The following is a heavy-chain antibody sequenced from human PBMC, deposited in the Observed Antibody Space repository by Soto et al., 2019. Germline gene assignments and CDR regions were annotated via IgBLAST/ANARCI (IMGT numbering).Heavy chain of an antibody. CDR2: IYYSGST. V-gene: IGHV4-30-4*01. CDR1: GGSISSGDYY. J-gene: IGHJ3*02. Sequence: SETLSLTCTVSGGSISSGDYYWSWIRQPPGKGLEWIGYIYYSGSTYYNPSLKSRVTISVDTSKNQFSLKLSSVTAADTAVYYCARVSSRMISAFDIWGQGTMVTVSS. CDR3: ARVSSRMISAFDI. D-gene: IGHD3-16*01.